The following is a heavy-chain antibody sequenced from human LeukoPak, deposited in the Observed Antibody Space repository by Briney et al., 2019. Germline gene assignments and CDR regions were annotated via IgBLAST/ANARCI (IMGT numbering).Heavy chain of an antibody. V-gene: IGHV4-59*01. CDR2: IYYSGST. CDR1: GGSISSYY. CDR3: AREGRGAAAGTLS. J-gene: IGHJ5*02. D-gene: IGHD6-13*01. Sequence: KPSETLSLTCTVSGGSISSYYWSWIRQPPGKGLEGIGYIYYSGSTNYNPSLKSRVTISVGTSKNQFSLKLSSVTAADTAVYYCAREGRGAAAGTLSWGQGTLVTVSS.